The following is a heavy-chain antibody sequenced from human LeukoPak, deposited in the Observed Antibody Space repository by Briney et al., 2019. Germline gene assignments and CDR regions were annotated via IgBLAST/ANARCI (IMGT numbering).Heavy chain of an antibody. Sequence: ASVKVSCKVSGYTLTELSMHWVRQAPGKGLEWVGGFDPEDGETIYAQKFQGRVTMTEDTSTDTAYMELSSLRSEDTAVYYCATRKEVRFLEWLTFDYWGQGTLVTVSS. V-gene: IGHV1-24*01. CDR1: GYTLTELS. CDR3: ATRKEVRFLEWLTFDY. CDR2: FDPEDGET. J-gene: IGHJ4*02. D-gene: IGHD3-3*01.